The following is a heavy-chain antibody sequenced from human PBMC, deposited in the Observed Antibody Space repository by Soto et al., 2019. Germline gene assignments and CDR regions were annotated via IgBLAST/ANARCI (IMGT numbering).Heavy chain of an antibody. J-gene: IGHJ4*02. V-gene: IGHV6-1*01. D-gene: IGHD3-10*01. CDR3: ARDCYTKSYGSGSYYHRIFWFDY. Sequence: SQTLSLTCAISGDSVSSNSAAWNWIRQSPSRGLEWLGRTYYRSKWYNDYAVSVKSRITINPDTSKNQFSLQLNSVTPEDTAVYYCARDCYTKSYGSGSYYHRIFWFDYWGQGTLVTVSS. CDR1: GDSVSSNSAA. CDR2: TYYRSKWYN.